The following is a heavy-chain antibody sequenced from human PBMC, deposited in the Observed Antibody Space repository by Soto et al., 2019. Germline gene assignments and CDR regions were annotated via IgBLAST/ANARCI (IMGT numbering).Heavy chain of an antibody. D-gene: IGHD3-9*01. CDR2: INPNSGGT. V-gene: IGHV1-2*02. CDR1: GYTFTGYY. Sequence: GASVKVSCKASGYTFTGYYMHWVRQAPGQGLEWMGWINPNSGGTNYAQKFQGRVTMTRDTSISTAYMELSRLRSDDTAVYYCARGSKYYDILTGYYGMDVWGQGTTVTVSS. J-gene: IGHJ6*02. CDR3: ARGSKYYDILTGYYGMDV.